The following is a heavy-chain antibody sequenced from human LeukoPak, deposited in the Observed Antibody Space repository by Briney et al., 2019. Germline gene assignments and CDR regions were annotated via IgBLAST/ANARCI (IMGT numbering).Heavy chain of an antibody. J-gene: IGHJ4*02. V-gene: IGHV1-69*13. CDR3: ARGGGTGDQFGFDY. D-gene: IGHD7-27*01. Sequence: VASVKVSCKASGGTFSSYAISWVRQAPGQGLEWMGGIIPIFGTANYAHKFQGRVTITADESTSTAYMELSSLRSEGTAVYYCARGGGTGDQFGFDYWGQGTLATVSS. CDR1: GGTFSSYA. CDR2: IIPIFGTA.